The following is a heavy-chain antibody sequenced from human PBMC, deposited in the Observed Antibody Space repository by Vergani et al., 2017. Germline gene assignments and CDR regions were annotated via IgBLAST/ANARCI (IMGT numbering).Heavy chain of an antibody. V-gene: IGHV1-2*02. Sequence: QVQLVQSGAEVKKPGASVKVSCKASGYTFTGYYMHWVRQAPGQGLEWMGWINPNSGGTNYAQKFQGRVTMTRDTTISTAYKGLSRLRSDDTAVYYCARDREVTTIIYFDYWGQGTLVTVSS. D-gene: IGHD5-12*01. J-gene: IGHJ4*02. CDR3: ARDREVTTIIYFDY. CDR2: INPNSGGT. CDR1: GYTFTGYY.